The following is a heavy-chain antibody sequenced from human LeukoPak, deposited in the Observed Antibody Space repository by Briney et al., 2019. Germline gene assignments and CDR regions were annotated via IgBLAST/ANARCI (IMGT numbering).Heavy chain of an antibody. CDR1: GFTFSNYW. Sequence: GGSLRLSCLGSGFTFSNYWMSWVRQTPGKGLEWVANIRQDGSEKYYVDSVKGRFTISRDNAKNSLFLQMSYLRAEDTALYYCARDYIGAGVYWGQGTLVTVSS. CDR3: ARDYIGAGVY. J-gene: IGHJ4*02. D-gene: IGHD2-15*01. V-gene: IGHV3-7*01. CDR2: IRQDGSEK.